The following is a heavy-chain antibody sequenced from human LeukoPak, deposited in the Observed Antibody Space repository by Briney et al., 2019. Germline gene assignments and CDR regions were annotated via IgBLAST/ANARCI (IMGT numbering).Heavy chain of an antibody. V-gene: IGHV3-7*01. CDR1: GFTSSTYW. CDR3: VLYYDHRSGYYTGVEH. CDR2: IKPDGSEG. D-gene: IGHD3-3*01. J-gene: IGHJ1*01. Sequence: GGSLRLSCAASGFTSSTYWLGWVRQSPGKGLEWVANIKPDGSEGYYVDSVKGRVTISRGNAKNSLILQMNSLRVEDTAVYYCVLYYDHRSGYYTGVEHWGQGTLVTVSS.